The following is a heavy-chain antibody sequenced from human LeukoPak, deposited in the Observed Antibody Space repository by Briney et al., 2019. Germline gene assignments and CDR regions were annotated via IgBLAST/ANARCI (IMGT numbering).Heavy chain of an antibody. CDR2: ISWNSGSI. Sequence: GGSLRLSCAASGFTFDDYAMHWVRQAPGKGLEWVSGISWNSGSIGYADSVKGRFTISRDNAKNSLYLQMNSLRAGDTALYYCAKMAAAAPQDYGMDVWGQGTTVTVSS. CDR1: GFTFDDYA. J-gene: IGHJ6*02. V-gene: IGHV3-9*01. D-gene: IGHD6-13*01. CDR3: AKMAAAAPQDYGMDV.